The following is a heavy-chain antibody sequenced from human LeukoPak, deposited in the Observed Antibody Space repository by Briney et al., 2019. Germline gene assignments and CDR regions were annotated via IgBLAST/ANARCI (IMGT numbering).Heavy chain of an antibody. CDR1: GFTFSNAW. V-gene: IGHV3-15*01. Sequence: GGSLRLSCAASGFTFSNAWMSWVRQAPGKGLEWVGRIKSKTDGGTTDYAAPVKGRFTISRDDSKHTLYLQMNSLKTEDTAVYYCTTAYYDSSGYHPLGYWGQGTLVTVSS. J-gene: IGHJ4*02. D-gene: IGHD3-22*01. CDR3: TTAYYDSSGYHPLGY. CDR2: IKSKTDGGTT.